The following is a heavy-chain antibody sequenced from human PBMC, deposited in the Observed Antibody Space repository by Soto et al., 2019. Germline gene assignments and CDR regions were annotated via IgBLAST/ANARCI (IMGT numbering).Heavy chain of an antibody. J-gene: IGHJ6*02. CDR2: INPSGGST. CDR1: GYTFTSYY. Sequence: QVQLVQSGAEVKKPGASVKVSCKASGYTFTSYYMHWVRQAPGQGLEWMGIINPSGGSTSYAQKFQGRVTMTRDTSTSTVYMELSSLRSEDTAVYYCARGGPYGDYKEYYGMDVWGQGTTVTVSS. V-gene: IGHV1-46*01. D-gene: IGHD4-17*01. CDR3: ARGGPYGDYKEYYGMDV.